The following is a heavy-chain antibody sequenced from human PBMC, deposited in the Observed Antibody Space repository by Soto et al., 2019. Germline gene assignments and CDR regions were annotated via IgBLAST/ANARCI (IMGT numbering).Heavy chain of an antibody. Sequence: GGSLRLSCAASGFSFSSYGMHWVRQAPGKGLEWVAMISYDGTDEYYADSVKGRFTISRDNSKNAVYLQMNSLRAEDTAVYYWAKRESDWNALLAYGGKGTSVPVSP. CDR3: AKRESDWNALLAY. V-gene: IGHV3-30*18. J-gene: IGHJ4*02. CDR1: GFSFSSYG. D-gene: IGHD1-1*01. CDR2: ISYDGTDE.